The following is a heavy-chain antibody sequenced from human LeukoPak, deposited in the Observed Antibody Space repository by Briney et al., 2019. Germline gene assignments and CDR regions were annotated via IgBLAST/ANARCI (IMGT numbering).Heavy chain of an antibody. Sequence: GASVKVSCKASGFTFTSYGISWVRQAPGQGLEWMGWISAYNGNTNYARKLQGRVTMTTDTSTSTAYMELRSLRSDDTAVYYCAREYSGHDPWFGPWGQGTLVTVSS. J-gene: IGHJ5*02. CDR3: AREYSGHDPWFGP. CDR2: ISAYNGNT. V-gene: IGHV1-18*01. D-gene: IGHD2-21*01. CDR1: GFTFTSYG.